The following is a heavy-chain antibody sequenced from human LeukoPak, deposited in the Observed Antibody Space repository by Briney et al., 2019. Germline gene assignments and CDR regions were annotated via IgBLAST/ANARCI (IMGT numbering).Heavy chain of an antibody. CDR3: TRGPIQLWLYSGVDV. CDR2: IRSKAYGGTT. V-gene: IGHV3-49*04. Sequence: HPGGSLRLSCSASGFTFSDHAMSWVRQAPGKGLEWVGFIRSKAYGGTTEYAASVKGRFTITRDDLTSIAYLQMRSLRTEDTAMYFCTRGPIQLWLYSGVDVWGQGTTAIVSS. D-gene: IGHD5-18*01. CDR1: GFTFSDHA. J-gene: IGHJ6*02.